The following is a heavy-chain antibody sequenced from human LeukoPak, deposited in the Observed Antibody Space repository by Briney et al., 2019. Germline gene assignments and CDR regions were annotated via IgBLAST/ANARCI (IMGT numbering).Heavy chain of an antibody. V-gene: IGHV1-69*05. D-gene: IGHD3-3*01. Sequence: SVKVSCKASGGTFSSYAISWVRQAPGQGLEWMGRIIPIFGTANYAQKLQGRVTMTTDTSTSTAYMELRSLRSDDTAVYYCARDQTLYYDFWSGLFDYWGQGTLVTVSS. CDR1: GGTFSSYA. J-gene: IGHJ4*02. CDR2: IIPIFGTA. CDR3: ARDQTLYYDFWSGLFDY.